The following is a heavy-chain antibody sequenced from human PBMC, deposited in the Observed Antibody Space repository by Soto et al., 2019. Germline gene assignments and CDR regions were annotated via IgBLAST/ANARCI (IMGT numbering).Heavy chain of an antibody. CDR2: IRQDGSEK. Sequence: PGGSLRLSCSASGFTFSNYWMSWVRQAPGKGLEWVANIRQDGSEKYYVDSVKGRFTISRDNAENSLYLQMSSLRAEDTAVYYCVRAWGDYYYGMDVWGQGTTVTVSS. CDR1: GFTFSNYW. V-gene: IGHV3-7*01. D-gene: IGHD3-16*01. CDR3: VRAWGDYYYGMDV. J-gene: IGHJ6*02.